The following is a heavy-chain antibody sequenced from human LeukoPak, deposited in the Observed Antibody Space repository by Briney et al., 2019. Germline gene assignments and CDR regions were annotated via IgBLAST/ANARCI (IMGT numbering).Heavy chain of an antibody. CDR1: GGTFSSYA. D-gene: IGHD2-15*01. CDR2: IIPILGIA. Sequence: GASVKVSCKASGGTFSSYAISWVRQAPGQGLEWMGRIIPILGIANYAQKFQGRVTMTADTSTSTVNVELSSLRSEDTAVYYCAPSVRSGGSYYFDYWGQGTLVTVSS. CDR3: APSVRSGGSYYFDY. V-gene: IGHV1-69*04. J-gene: IGHJ4*02.